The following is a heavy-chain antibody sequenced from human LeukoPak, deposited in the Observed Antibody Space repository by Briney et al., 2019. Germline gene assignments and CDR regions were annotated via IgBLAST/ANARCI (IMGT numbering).Heavy chain of an antibody. D-gene: IGHD1-1*01. CDR3: ARAPGYGAAYYFDY. CDR1: GFTFNNYW. V-gene: IGHV3-7*01. CDR2: IKQDESEK. J-gene: IGHJ4*02. Sequence: VGSLRLSCEASGFTFNNYWMSWFRQAPGKGLEGVANIKQDESEKNYVDSVKGRFTISRDNSKNTLYLQMNSLRAEDTAVYYCARAPGYGAAYYFDYWGQGTLVTVSS.